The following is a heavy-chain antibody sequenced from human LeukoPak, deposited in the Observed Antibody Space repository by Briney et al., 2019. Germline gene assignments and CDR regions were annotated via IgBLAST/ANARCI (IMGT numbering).Heavy chain of an antibody. V-gene: IGHV3-30*04. D-gene: IGHD6-19*01. CDR3: ARHSSRWYDGGINWFDP. Sequence: GGSLRLSCAASGFTFSNYAMHWVRQAPDKGLEWVAIISYDGNTKYYVDSVNGRFTISRDKSKNTLYLQMNSLRADDTAVYYCARHSSRWYDGGINWFDPWGQGTLVTVSS. J-gene: IGHJ5*02. CDR1: GFTFSNYA. CDR2: ISYDGNTK.